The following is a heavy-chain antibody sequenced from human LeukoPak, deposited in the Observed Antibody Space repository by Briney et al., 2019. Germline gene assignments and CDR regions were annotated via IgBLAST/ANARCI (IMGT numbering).Heavy chain of an antibody. CDR2: ISYDGSNK. J-gene: IGHJ4*02. CDR1: GFTFSSYA. D-gene: IGHD2-2*01. CDR3: ARDAFRYCSSTSCYYIDY. Sequence: GGSLRLSCAASGFTFSSYAMHWVRQAPGKGLEWVAVISYDGSNKYYADSVKGRFTISRDNSKNTLYLQMNSLRAEDTAVYYCARDAFRYCSSTSCYYIDYWGQGTLVTVSS. V-gene: IGHV3-30-3*01.